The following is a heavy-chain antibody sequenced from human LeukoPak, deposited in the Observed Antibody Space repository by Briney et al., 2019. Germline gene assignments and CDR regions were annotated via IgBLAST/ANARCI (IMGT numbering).Heavy chain of an antibody. J-gene: IGHJ4*02. V-gene: IGHV1-18*01. Sequence: GASVKVSCKASGYTFSNYGITWVRQAPGQGPEWMGWISAYNGNTNYAQKLQGRVTMTTDTSTSTAYMELRSLRSDDTAVYYCARDWQQLYFDYWGQGTLVTVSS. CDR2: ISAYNGNT. D-gene: IGHD6-13*01. CDR1: GYTFSNYG. CDR3: ARDWQQLYFDY.